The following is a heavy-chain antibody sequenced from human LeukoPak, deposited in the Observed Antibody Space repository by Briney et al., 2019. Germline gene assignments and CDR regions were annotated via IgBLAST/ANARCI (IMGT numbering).Heavy chain of an antibody. CDR1: GYTFTSYD. CDR3: ARGAEAETSPLDF. V-gene: IGHV1-8*01. J-gene: IGHJ4*02. D-gene: IGHD6-13*01. Sequence: ASVNVSCKASGYTFTSYDINWVRQATGQGLEWLGWMNPSSGNTGYAQKFQGRVTMTRDTSISTAYMELSSLRPEDTAVYYCARGAEAETSPLDFWGQGTLVIVS. CDR2: MNPSSGNT.